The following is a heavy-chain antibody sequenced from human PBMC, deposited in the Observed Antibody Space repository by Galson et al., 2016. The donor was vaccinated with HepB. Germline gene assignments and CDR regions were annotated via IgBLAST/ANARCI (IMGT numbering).Heavy chain of an antibody. CDR3: AKDAWGSHFYYAMDV. D-gene: IGHD7-27*01. CDR2: ISPNSGPI. CDR1: GNTFTSYY. V-gene: IGHV1-46*01. Sequence: SVKVSCKASGNTFTSYYIHWVRRAPGQGLEWVGKISPNSGPIKYAQKFQGRVTLTRDTSTSTVYMELSSLRSEDTAIYYCAKDAWGSHFYYAMDVWGQGTAVTVSS. J-gene: IGHJ6*02.